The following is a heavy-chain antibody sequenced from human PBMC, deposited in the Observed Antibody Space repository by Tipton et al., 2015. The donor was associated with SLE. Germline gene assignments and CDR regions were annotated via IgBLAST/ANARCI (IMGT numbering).Heavy chain of an antibody. D-gene: IGHD1-1*01. CDR3: ARHVLYTTVGPHWYFDL. J-gene: IGHJ2*01. CDR1: GGSISSSSYY. Sequence: TLSLTCTVSGGSISSSSYYWGWIRQPPGKGLEWIGSIYYSGSTYYNPSLKSRVTISVDTSKNQFSLKLNSVTAADTAVYWCARHVLYTTVGPHWYFDLWGQGTLVTVSS. V-gene: IGHV4-39*01. CDR2: IYYSGST.